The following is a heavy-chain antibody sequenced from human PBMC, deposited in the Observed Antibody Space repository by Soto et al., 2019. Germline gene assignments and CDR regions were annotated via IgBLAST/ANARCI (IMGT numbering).Heavy chain of an antibody. D-gene: IGHD3-22*01. CDR2: SYYSGIT. Sequence: SETLSLTCTVSGGSISSGGYYWSWIRQHPGKGLEWIGYSYYSGITYYNPSLKSRVIISRDTSKNQFSLELSSVTAADTALYYCARGYSSGYLGNWFDPWGQGSQVTSPQ. V-gene: IGHV4-31*03. J-gene: IGHJ5*02. CDR1: GGSISSGGYY. CDR3: ARGYSSGYLGNWFDP.